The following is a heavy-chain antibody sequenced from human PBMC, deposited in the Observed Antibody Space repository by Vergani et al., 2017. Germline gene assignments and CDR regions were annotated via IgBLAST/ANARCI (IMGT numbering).Heavy chain of an antibody. Sequence: QVQLVQSGAEVKKPGSSVKVSCKASGGTFSSYAISWVRQAPGQGLEWMGGIIPIFGTANYAQKFQGRVTITADESTSTAYMELSSLRAEDTAVYDCARARVVIAIFSGAFDIWGQGTMVTVSS. V-gene: IGHV1-69*12. J-gene: IGHJ3*02. CDR2: IIPIFGTA. CDR1: GGTFSSYA. CDR3: ARARVVIAIFSGAFDI. D-gene: IGHD2-21*01.